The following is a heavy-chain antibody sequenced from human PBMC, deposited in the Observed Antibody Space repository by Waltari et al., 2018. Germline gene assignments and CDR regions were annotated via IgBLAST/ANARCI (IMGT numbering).Heavy chain of an antibody. Sequence: QVQXVXSGGXVVPPGTSLXLSCAASGFTFSSYALPWVRQAPGKGXEWVAXISYDXINTFXADSVKGRFTXSRDNSKNTLFLQMSSLXDDDTALYXCVRRXVTGREAAPPDXWGQGTLVTVSS. CDR1: GFTFSSYA. CDR2: ISYDXINT. V-gene: IGHV3-30*15. CDR3: VRRXVTGREAAPPDX. J-gene: IGHJ4*02. D-gene: IGHD2-15*01.